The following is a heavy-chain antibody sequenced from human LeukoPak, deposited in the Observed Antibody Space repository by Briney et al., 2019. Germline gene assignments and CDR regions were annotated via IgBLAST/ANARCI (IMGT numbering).Heavy chain of an antibody. CDR1: GFTFSNYW. D-gene: IGHD1-26*01. V-gene: IGHV3-74*01. Sequence: GGSLRLSCAASGFTFSNYWMHWVRQAPGKGLVWVSRINSDGSSTSYADSVEGRFTISRDNAKNTLYLQMNSLRAEDTAVYYCARVSSGSYFGYYYYYMDVWGKGTKVTVSS. CDR3: ARVSSGSYFGYYYYYMDV. CDR2: INSDGSST. J-gene: IGHJ6*03.